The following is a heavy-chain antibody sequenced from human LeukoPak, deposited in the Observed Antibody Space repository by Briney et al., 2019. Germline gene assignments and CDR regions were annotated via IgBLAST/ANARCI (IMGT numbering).Heavy chain of an antibody. V-gene: IGHV3-74*01. J-gene: IGHJ4*02. CDR3: ARGRYCFDY. CDR2: INSDGSST. CDR1: RFTFNTYW. Sequence: GGSLRLSCAASRFTFNTYWMHWVRQAPGKGLVWVSRINSDGSSTIYADSVKGRFTISRDNAKNTLYLQMNSLRAEDTAVYYCARGRYCFDYWGQGTLVTVSS.